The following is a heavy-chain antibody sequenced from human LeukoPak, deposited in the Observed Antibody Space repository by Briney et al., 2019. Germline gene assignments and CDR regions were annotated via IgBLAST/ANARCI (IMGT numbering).Heavy chain of an antibody. D-gene: IGHD3-16*01. CDR3: AKVGDAATLHFDY. J-gene: IGHJ4*02. Sequence: PQTLSLTCTVSGVSISSGDYYWSWIRQPPGKGLEWIGYIYYSGTTYYNPSLKSRVTISLDTSKNQFSLKLSSVTAADTAVHYCAKVGDAATLHFDYWGQGTLVTVSS. CDR1: GVSISSGDYY. CDR2: IYYSGTT. V-gene: IGHV4-30-4*01.